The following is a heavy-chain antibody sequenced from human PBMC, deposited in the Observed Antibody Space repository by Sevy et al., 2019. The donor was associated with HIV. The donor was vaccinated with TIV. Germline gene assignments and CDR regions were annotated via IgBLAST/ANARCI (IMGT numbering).Heavy chain of an antibody. CDR3: ARMSAGGSNWFDP. CDR2: ISAYNGNT. V-gene: IGHV1-18*01. CDR1: GYTFTSYG. Sequence: ASVKVSCKASGYTFTSYGISWVRQAPGQGLEWMGWISAYNGNTNYAQKLQGRVTMTTDTSTSTAYMELRSLGSDVTAVYYCARMSAGGSNWFDPWGQGTLVTVSS. D-gene: IGHD3-16*01. J-gene: IGHJ5*02.